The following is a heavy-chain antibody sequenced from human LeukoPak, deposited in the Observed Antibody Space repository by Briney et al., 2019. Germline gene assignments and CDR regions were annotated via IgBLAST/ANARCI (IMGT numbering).Heavy chain of an antibody. CDR3: TKSRISFSGQADH. D-gene: IGHD5-12*01. CDR2: ISYDGSNK. Sequence: PGGSLRLSCAASGFTFSSYGMHWVRQAPGKGLEWVAVISYDGSNKYYADSVKGRFTISRDNSKNTLYLQMNSLRAEDTAVYYCTKSRISFSGQADHWGQGTLVTVSS. J-gene: IGHJ4*02. V-gene: IGHV3-30*18. CDR1: GFTFSSYG.